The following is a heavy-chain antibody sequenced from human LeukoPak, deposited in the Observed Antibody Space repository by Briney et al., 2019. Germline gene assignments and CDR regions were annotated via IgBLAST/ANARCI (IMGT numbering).Heavy chain of an antibody. CDR2: INPDAGGT. CDR3: ARLSTATRHWLAASDI. CDR1: GYSFTDYF. D-gene: IGHD6-19*01. J-gene: IGHJ3*02. Sequence: ASVKVSCKASGYSFTDYFLYWVRQAPGQGLEWMGRINPDAGGTNYAQTFQGRITMTRDTSISTAYMELSSLNSDDTAVYYCARLSTATRHWLAASDIWGQGTVVTVSS. V-gene: IGHV1-2*06.